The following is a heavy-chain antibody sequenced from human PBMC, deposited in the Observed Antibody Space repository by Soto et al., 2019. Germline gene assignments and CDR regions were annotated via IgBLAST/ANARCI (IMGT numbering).Heavy chain of an antibody. CDR3: ARGGDTAMVYHGMDV. D-gene: IGHD5-18*01. CDR1: GYSFTGYF. V-gene: IGHV1-2*02. J-gene: IGHJ6*02. CDR2: INLNSGGT. Sequence: ASVKFSCKASGYSFTGYFTQWVRQAPGQGLEWMGWINLNSGGTNYAQKFQGRATMTRDTSISTAYMELSRLRSDDTAVYYCARGGDTAMVYHGMDVWGQGTTVTVSS.